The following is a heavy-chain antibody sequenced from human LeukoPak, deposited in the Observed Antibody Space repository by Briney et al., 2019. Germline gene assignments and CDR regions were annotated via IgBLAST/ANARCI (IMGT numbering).Heavy chain of an antibody. J-gene: IGHJ6*03. D-gene: IGHD3-10*01. Sequence: KTSETLSLTCAVYGGSFSGYYWSWIRQPPGKGLEWIGEINHSGSTNYNPSLKSRVTISVDTSKNQFSLKLSSVTAADTAVYYCARGVTGNYYGSGSYYIRGYYYYMDVWGKGTTVTVSS. V-gene: IGHV4-34*01. CDR3: ARGVTGNYYGSGSYYIRGYYYYMDV. CDR2: INHSGST. CDR1: GGSFSGYY.